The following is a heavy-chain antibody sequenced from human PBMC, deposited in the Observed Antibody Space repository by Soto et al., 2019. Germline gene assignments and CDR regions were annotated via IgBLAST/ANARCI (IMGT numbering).Heavy chain of an antibody. D-gene: IGHD3-22*01. CDR2: IYYSGST. CDR3: ERGSIVHYFDY. Sequence: SETLSLTCTVSGGSISSYYWSWIRQPPGKGLEWIGYIYYSGSTNYNPSLKSRVTISVDTSKNQFSLKLSSVTATDTAVYYCERGSIVHYFDYWGQGTLVTVSS. J-gene: IGHJ4*02. V-gene: IGHV4-59*01. CDR1: GGSISSYY.